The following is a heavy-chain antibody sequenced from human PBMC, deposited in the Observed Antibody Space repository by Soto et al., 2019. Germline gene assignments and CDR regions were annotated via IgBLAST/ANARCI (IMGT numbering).Heavy chain of an antibody. D-gene: IGHD3-10*01. CDR1: GDTFTFYS. Sequence: QVQLVQSGAEVKKPGSSVRVSCKASGDTFTFYSINWVRQAPGLGLEWMGRINPILSMSNYAQRFQGRVTMPSDXXTSTAYMELSSLRSEDTAMYYCASSYGSGYRAFDYWGQGALVTVSS. J-gene: IGHJ4*02. CDR3: ASSYGSGYRAFDY. V-gene: IGHV1-69*02. CDR2: INPILSMS.